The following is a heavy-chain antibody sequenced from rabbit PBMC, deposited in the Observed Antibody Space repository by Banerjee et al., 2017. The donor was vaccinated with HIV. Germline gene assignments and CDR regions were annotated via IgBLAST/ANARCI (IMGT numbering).Heavy chain of an antibody. CDR2: IATGSGGST. D-gene: IGHD4-1*01. CDR1: GFSFSINYY. Sequence: QEQLEESGGDLVKPGASLTLTCTASGFSFSINYYMSWVRQAPGKGLEWIGTIATGSGGSTWYASWAKGPFTISRSTSLNTVDLKMTSLTVADTATYFCARDLAGVIGWNFNLWGQGTLVTVS. J-gene: IGHJ4*01. CDR3: ARDLAGVIGWNFNL. V-gene: IGHV1S43*01.